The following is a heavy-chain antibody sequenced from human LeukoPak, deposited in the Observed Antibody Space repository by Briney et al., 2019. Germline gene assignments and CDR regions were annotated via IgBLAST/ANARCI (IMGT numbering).Heavy chain of an antibody. CDR1: GFTFNSYA. CDR2: ISYDGSNK. V-gene: IGHV3-30-3*01. Sequence: GGSLRLSCTASGFTFNSYAIHWVRQAPGKGLEGVAIISYDGSNKYYANSVKGRFTISRDNSKNTLYLQMNSLRAEDTAVYYCARDGGTGWYYPDYWGQGTLVTVSS. CDR3: ARDGGTGWYYPDY. D-gene: IGHD6-19*01. J-gene: IGHJ4*02.